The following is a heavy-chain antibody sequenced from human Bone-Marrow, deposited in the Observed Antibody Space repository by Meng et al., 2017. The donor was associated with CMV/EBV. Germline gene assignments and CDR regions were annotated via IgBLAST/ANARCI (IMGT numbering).Heavy chain of an antibody. CDR2: INHSGST. V-gene: IGHV4-34*01. J-gene: IGHJ4*02. D-gene: IGHD6-19*01. Sequence: QVPLQQWGAGLLKPSETLSLTCAVYGGSFSGYYWSWIRQPPGKGLEWIGEINHSGSTNYNPSLKSRVTISVDTSKNQFSLKLSSVTAADTAVYYCAREGHNSSGWSRWGQGTLVTVSS. CDR1: GGSFSGYY. CDR3: AREGHNSSGWSR.